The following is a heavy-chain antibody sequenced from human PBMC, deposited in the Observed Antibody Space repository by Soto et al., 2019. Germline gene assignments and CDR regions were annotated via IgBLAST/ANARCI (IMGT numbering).Heavy chain of an antibody. CDR1: GYTFTSYG. CDR3: ARGSDFWSGPTKFDY. Sequence: GASVKVSCKASGYTFTSYGISWVRQAPGQGLEWMGWISAYNGNTNYAQKLQGRVTMTTDTSTSTAYMELRSLRSDDTAVYYCARGSDFWSGPTKFDYWGQGTLVTVSS. V-gene: IGHV1-18*01. J-gene: IGHJ4*02. D-gene: IGHD3-3*01. CDR2: ISAYNGNT.